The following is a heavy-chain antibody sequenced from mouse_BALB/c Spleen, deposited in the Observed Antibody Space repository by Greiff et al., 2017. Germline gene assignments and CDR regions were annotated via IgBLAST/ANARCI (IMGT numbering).Heavy chain of an antibody. J-gene: IGHJ2*01. CDR3: ARAGSSFYFDY. V-gene: IGHV14-3*02. Sequence: VQLKESGAELVKPGASVKLSCTASGFNIKDTYMHWVKQRPEQGLEWIGRIDPANGNTKYDPKFQGKATITADTSSNTAYLQLSSLTSEDTAVYYCARAGSSFYFDYWGQGTTLTVSS. D-gene: IGHD1-1*01. CDR2: IDPANGNT. CDR1: GFNIKDTY.